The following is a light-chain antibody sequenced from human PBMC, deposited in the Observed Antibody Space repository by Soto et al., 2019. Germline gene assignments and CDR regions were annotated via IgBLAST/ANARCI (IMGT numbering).Light chain of an antibody. CDR3: QQSYSRPRT. J-gene: IGKJ1*01. V-gene: IGKV1-39*01. CDR2: SAF. Sequence: DIQMTQSPSSLSASVGDRVTITCGASQSITSYLNWYQQKPGKAPNLLIYSAFSLESGVPSRFTGSGSGTDYTLTISSLQPEDFATYFCQQSYSRPRTFGQGTKV. CDR1: QSITSY.